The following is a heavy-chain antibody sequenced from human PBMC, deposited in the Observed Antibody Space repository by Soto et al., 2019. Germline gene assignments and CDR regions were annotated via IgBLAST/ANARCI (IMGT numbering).Heavy chain of an antibody. V-gene: IGHV1-3*01. D-gene: IGHD5-12*01. CDR2: INAGNGNT. CDR3: ARDGRDGYIFDY. Sequence: ASVKVSCKASGYTFTSYAMHWVRQAPGQRLEWMGWINAGNGNTKYSQKFQGRVTITADKSTSTAYMELSSLRSEDTAVYYCARDGRDGYIFDYWGQGTLVTVSS. J-gene: IGHJ4*02. CDR1: GYTFTSYA.